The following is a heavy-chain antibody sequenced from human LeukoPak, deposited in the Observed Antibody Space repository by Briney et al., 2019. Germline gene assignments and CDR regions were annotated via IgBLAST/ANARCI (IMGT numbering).Heavy chain of an antibody. CDR1: GFTFSSYW. V-gene: IGHV3-7*01. J-gene: IGHJ3*02. D-gene: IGHD2-15*01. Sequence: GGSLRLSCAASGFTFSSYWMSWVHQAPGKGLEWVANIKQDGSEKYYVNSVKGRFTISRDNAKYSLYLQMNSLRAEDTAVYYCARECSGGSCSDAFDIWGQGTMVTVSS. CDR2: IKQDGSEK. CDR3: ARECSGGSCSDAFDI.